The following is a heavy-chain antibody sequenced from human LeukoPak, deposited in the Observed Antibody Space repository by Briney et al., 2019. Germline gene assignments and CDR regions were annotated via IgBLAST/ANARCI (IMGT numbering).Heavy chain of an antibody. CDR2: IYNGGTT. V-gene: IGHV4-59*02. Sequence: PSETLPLTCTVSGASVSGTYWSWVRPPLGKGLDWIAYIYNGGTTNYNPSLKSRATISLDASRNQFSLEVRSMTAADTAVYFCARLGHYDGYTHDYWGQGTLVTVSS. J-gene: IGHJ4*02. CDR1: GASVSGTY. CDR3: ARLGHYDGYTHDY. D-gene: IGHD5-24*01.